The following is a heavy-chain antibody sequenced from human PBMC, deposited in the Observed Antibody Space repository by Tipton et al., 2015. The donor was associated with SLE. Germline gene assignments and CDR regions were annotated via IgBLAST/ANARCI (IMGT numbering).Heavy chain of an antibody. V-gene: IGHV3-33*06. J-gene: IGHJ4*02. CDR2: IWYDGSNK. CDR1: FSGYH. D-gene: IGHD6-6*01. CDR3: AKDFSSSSYYFDY. Sequence: FSGYHWNWIRQTPEKGLEWVAVIWYDGSNKYYADSVKGRFTISRDNSKNTLYLQMNSLRAEDTAVYYCAKDFSSSSYYFDYWGQGTLVTVSS.